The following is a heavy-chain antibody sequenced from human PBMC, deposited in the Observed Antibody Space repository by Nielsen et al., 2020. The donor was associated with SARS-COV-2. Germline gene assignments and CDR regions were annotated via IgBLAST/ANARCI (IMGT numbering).Heavy chain of an antibody. D-gene: IGHD3-22*01. Sequence: GESLKISCAASGFTFSSYAMHWVRQAPGKGLEWVAVISYDGSNKYYADSVKGRFTISRDNSKNTLYLQMNSLRAEDTAVYYCARDYDSSGSYYYYMDVWGKGTTVTVSS. CDR1: GFTFSSYA. J-gene: IGHJ6*03. V-gene: IGHV3-30-3*01. CDR3: ARDYDSSGSYYYYMDV. CDR2: ISYDGSNK.